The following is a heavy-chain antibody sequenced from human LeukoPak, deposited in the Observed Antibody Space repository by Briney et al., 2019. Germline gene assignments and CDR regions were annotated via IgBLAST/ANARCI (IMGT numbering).Heavy chain of an antibody. CDR2: INHSGST. CDR3: ARGSRWELPLDY. CDR1: GGSFSGYY. Sequence: LETLSLTCAVYGGSFSGYYWSWIRQSPGKGLEWIGEINHSGSTNYNPSLKSRVTISLDTSKNQFSFKLSSVTAADTAVYYCARGSRWELPLDYWGQGTLVTVSS. D-gene: IGHD1-26*01. J-gene: IGHJ4*02. V-gene: IGHV4-34*01.